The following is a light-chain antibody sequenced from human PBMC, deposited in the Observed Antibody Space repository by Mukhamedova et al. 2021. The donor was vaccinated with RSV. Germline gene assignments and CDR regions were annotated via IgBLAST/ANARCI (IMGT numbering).Light chain of an antibody. Sequence: KLLINGTSTLQSAVPSRFSGSGSGTEFTLTISSLQPEDFATYYCQQLKTYPLTFGGGTKVEIK. V-gene: IGKV1-9*01. CDR3: QQLKTYPLT. J-gene: IGKJ4*01. CDR2: GTS.